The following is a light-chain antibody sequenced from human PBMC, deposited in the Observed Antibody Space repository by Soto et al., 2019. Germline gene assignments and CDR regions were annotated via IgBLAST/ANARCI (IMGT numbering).Light chain of an antibody. CDR1: QSVGSL. Sequence: EVVMTQSPATLSVSPGEGATLSCRASQSVGSLVAWYQQKPGQAPRLLIYGASARATGVPARFSGSGSGTQFTLTISSLQSEDFAVYYCQQYNNWRQTFGQGTKVDIK. J-gene: IGKJ1*01. V-gene: IGKV3-15*01. CDR2: GAS. CDR3: QQYNNWRQT.